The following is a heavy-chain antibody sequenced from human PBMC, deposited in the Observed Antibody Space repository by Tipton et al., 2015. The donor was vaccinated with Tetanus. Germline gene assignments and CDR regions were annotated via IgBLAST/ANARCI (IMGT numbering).Heavy chain of an antibody. Sequence: TLSLTCSVSGASLRSGDYNWSWIRQPPGKGLEWLAYISDSGLTNSNYFLKSRITISRDTSRNQFSLKLTSVTAADTAVYYCARATSTGPAYNWFDPWGQGTLVTVSS. CDR1: GASLRSGDYN. D-gene: IGHD2-8*02. CDR2: ISDSGLT. J-gene: IGHJ5*02. CDR3: ARATSTGPAYNWFDP. V-gene: IGHV4-61*08.